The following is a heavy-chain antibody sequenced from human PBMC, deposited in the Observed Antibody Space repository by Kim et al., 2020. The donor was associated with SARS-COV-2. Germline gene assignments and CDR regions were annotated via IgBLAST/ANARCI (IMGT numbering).Heavy chain of an antibody. CDR1: GGSISSGGYY. Sequence: SETLSLTCTVSGGSISSGGYYWSWIRQHPGKGLEWIGYIYYSGSTYYNPSLKSRVTISVDTSKNQFSLKLSSVTAADTAVYHCARRRLSISMVRGVRGDWFDPWGQGTLVTVSS. CDR2: IYYSGST. V-gene: IGHV4-31*03. J-gene: IGHJ5*02. CDR3: ARRRLSISMVRGVRGDWFDP. D-gene: IGHD3-10*01.